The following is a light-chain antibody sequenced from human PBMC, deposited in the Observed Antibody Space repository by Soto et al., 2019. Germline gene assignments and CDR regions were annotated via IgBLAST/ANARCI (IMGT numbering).Light chain of an antibody. Sequence: AIQMTQSPSSLAAPVGDRVTITCRASQGIRNDLGWYQQKPGKAPKLLIYAASSLQSGVPSRFSGSGSGTDFTLTISSLQPEDFATYYCQQYNSYSWTFGQGTKVDIK. CDR3: QQYNSYSWT. J-gene: IGKJ1*01. CDR2: AAS. V-gene: IGKV1-6*01. CDR1: QGIRND.